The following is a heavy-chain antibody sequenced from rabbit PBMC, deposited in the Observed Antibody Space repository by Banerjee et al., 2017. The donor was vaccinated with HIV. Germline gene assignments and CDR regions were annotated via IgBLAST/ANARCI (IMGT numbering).Heavy chain of an antibody. CDR2: ITTGGSGST. V-gene: IGHV1S45*01. J-gene: IGHJ4*01. CDR1: GFTLSSSDY. CDR3: ARGGSYYAYDYAGGAYVPNYFNL. D-gene: IGHD6-1*01. Sequence: QEQLVESGGGLVQPEGSLTLTCKASGFTLSSSDYMCWVRQAPGKGLEWIGCITTGGSGSTYYASWAKGRFTISKTSSTTVTLQMTSLTAADTATYFCARGGSYYAYDYAGGAYVPNYFNLWGQGTLVTVS.